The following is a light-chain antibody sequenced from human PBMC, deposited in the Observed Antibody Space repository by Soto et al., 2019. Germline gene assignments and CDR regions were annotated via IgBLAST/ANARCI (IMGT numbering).Light chain of an antibody. CDR3: QHYGTSLWT. Sequence: DMMLTQSPGTLSLSPGERATLSCRASQRVSTSFLAWDQQKPGQAPRLLISGASIRATGIPDRFSGSGSGTDLTLTISRLEPEDFAMYLCQHYGTSLWTFGQGTKVDIK. CDR2: GAS. CDR1: QRVSTSF. J-gene: IGKJ1*01. V-gene: IGKV3-20*01.